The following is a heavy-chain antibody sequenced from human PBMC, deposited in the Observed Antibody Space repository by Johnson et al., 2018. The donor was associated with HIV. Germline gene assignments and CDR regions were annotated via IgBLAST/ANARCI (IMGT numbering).Heavy chain of an antibody. J-gene: IGHJ3*02. CDR3: ARDSTPWGGDFVGYAFDI. Sequence: EQLVESGGGLVKPGGSLRLSCAASGFSFSDYYMSWIRQAPGKGLEWVSYISSSGSTIYYADFVKGRFTISRENAKKSLYLQMNSLRAEDTALYYCARDSTPWGGDFVGYAFDIWGRGTMVTVSS. V-gene: IGHV3-11*04. D-gene: IGHD2-21*02. CDR2: ISSSGSTI. CDR1: GFSFSDYY.